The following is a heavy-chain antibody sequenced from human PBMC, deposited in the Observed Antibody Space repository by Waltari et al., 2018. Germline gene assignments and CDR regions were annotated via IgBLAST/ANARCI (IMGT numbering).Heavy chain of an antibody. CDR2: IHYSGST. J-gene: IGHJ3*02. CDR1: GDSISSYY. Sequence: QVQLQESGPGLVKPSETLSLTCTVSGDSISSYYWSWIRQPPGKGLEWIGYIHYSGSTNYNPSLKSRVTISGDTSKKQFSLKLNSVTAADTAVYYCARAHFDSSGYTGLDAFDIWGQGTMVTVSS. V-gene: IGHV4-59*01. D-gene: IGHD3-22*01. CDR3: ARAHFDSSGYTGLDAFDI.